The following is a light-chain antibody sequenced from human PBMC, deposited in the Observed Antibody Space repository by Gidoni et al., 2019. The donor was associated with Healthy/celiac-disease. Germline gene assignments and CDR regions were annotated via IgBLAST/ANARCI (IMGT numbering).Light chain of an antibody. Sequence: EIGMTQSPATLSVSPGERATLSCRASQSVSSNLAWYQQKPGQAARLLIYGASTRATGIPARCSGSGSGTEFTLTISSLQSEDFAVYYCQQYNNWPPWTFGQGTKVEIK. J-gene: IGKJ1*01. CDR1: QSVSSN. CDR3: QQYNNWPPWT. CDR2: GAS. V-gene: IGKV3-15*01.